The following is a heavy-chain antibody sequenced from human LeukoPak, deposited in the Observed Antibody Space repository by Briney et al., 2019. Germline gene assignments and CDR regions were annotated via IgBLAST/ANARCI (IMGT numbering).Heavy chain of an antibody. J-gene: IGHJ3*02. V-gene: IGHV4-59*08. CDR1: GGSISSYY. Sequence: PSETLSLTCTVSGGSISSYYWSWIRQPPGKGLEWIGYIYYSGSTNYNPSLKSRVTISVDTSKNQFSLKLSSVTAADTAVYYCASLLRYFDKPGAFDIWGQGTMVTVSS. CDR2: IYYSGST. CDR3: ASLLRYFDKPGAFDI. D-gene: IGHD3-9*01.